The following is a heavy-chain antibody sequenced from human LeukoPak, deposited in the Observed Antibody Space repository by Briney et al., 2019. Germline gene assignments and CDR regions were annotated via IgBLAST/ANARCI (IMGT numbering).Heavy chain of an antibody. V-gene: IGHV1-2*02. CDR3: FDYSSSNGGY. CDR1: GYTFTSYD. Sequence: WASVKVSCKASGYTFTSYDINWVRQAPGQGLEWMGWINPNSGGTNYAQKFQGRVTMTRDTSISTAYMELSRLTSDDTAVYYCFDYSSSNGGYWGQGTLVTVSS. D-gene: IGHD6-19*01. J-gene: IGHJ4*02. CDR2: INPNSGGT.